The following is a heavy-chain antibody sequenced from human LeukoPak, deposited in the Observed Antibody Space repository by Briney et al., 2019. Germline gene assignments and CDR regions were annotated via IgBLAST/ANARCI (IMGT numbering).Heavy chain of an antibody. CDR1: GFTFSSYA. CDR2: ISYDGSNK. Sequence: GGSLRLSCAASGFTFSSYAMHWVRQAPGKGLEWVAVISYDGSNKYYADSVEGRFTISRDNSKNTLYLQMNSLRAEDTAVYYCATEGHGYNYYWGQGTLVTVSS. CDR3: ATEGHGYNYY. D-gene: IGHD5-24*01. V-gene: IGHV3-30-3*01. J-gene: IGHJ4*02.